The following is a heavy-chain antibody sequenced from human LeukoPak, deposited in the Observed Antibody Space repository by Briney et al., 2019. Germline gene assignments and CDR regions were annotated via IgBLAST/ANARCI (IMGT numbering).Heavy chain of an antibody. D-gene: IGHD3-22*01. J-gene: IGHJ4*02. CDR2: ISSGASTI. V-gene: IGHV3-11*01. CDR3: ARAMATYYYDSSGYGLDY. Sequence: GGSLRLSCAASGFTFSDYYMSWIRQAPGKGLEWVSCISSGASTIYYADSVRGRFTISRDNSKNSLYLQMNSLRTEDTAVYYCARAMATYYYDSSGYGLDYWGQGALVTVSS. CDR1: GFTFSDYY.